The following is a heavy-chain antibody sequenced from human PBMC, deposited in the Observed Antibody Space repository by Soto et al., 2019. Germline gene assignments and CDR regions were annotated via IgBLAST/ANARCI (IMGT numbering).Heavy chain of an antibody. V-gene: IGHV1-69*02. CDR1: GGTFSSYT. CDR3: ARRRDSGYDYYFDY. Sequence: QVQLVQSGAEVKKPGSSVKVSCKASGGTFSSYTISWVRQAPGQGLEWMGRIIPILGIANYAPKFQGRVTITADKSTSTAYMELSSLRSEDTAVYYCARRRDSGYDYYFDYWGQGTLVTVSS. CDR2: IIPILGIA. J-gene: IGHJ4*02. D-gene: IGHD5-12*01.